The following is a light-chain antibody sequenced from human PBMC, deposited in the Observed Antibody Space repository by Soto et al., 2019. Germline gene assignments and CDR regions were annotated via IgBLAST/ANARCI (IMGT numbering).Light chain of an antibody. Sequence: DIPMTQSPSTLSVSVGDRVTITCRASQSISGWLAWYQHKPGRAPKLLIYDASSLEAGVPSRFSGSGSGTEFTLTISSLQPDDFATYFCQQGHSTPYTFGQGT. V-gene: IGKV1-5*01. CDR2: DAS. CDR3: QQGHSTPYT. CDR1: QSISGW. J-gene: IGKJ2*01.